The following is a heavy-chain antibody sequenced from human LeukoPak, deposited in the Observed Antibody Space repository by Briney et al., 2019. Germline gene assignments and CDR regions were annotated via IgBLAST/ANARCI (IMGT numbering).Heavy chain of an antibody. J-gene: IGHJ4*02. D-gene: IGHD3-10*01. CDR3: AREGDTMVRGVILWYYFDY. Sequence: PSETLSLTCTVSGGSVSDYYWGWIRQPPGKGLEWIGSIYYSGSTYYNPSLKSRVTISVDTSKNQFSLKLSSVTAADTAVYYCAREGDTMVRGVILWYYFDYWGQGTLVTVSS. V-gene: IGHV4-39*07. CDR2: IYYSGST. CDR1: GGSVSDYY.